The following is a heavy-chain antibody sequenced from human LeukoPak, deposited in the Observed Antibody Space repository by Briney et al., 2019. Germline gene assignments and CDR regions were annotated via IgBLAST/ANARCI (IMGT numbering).Heavy chain of an antibody. D-gene: IGHD3-22*01. V-gene: IGHV3-23*01. J-gene: IGHJ4*02. Sequence: GGSLRLSCAASGFTFSSYAMSWVRQAPGKGLEWVSAISYSGGSTYYADSVKGRFTISRDNSKNTLYLQMNSLRAEDTAVYYCAKDSSRRDYYDSSGYPLDYWGQGTLVTVSS. CDR2: ISYSGGST. CDR3: AKDSSRRDYYDSSGYPLDY. CDR1: GFTFSSYA.